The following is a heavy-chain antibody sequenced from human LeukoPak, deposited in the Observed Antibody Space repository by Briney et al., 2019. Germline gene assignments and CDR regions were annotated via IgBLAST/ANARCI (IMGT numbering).Heavy chain of an antibody. Sequence: GGSLSLSCAASGLTFNSYCMKWVRHPPRRGREWVSSISNSWSYIFYADSVEGRLTISRHNAKNPLYRQANRLRAEDTAVYYCAREDVTTALYYYYYYMDVWGKRATVTISS. D-gene: IGHD4-17*01. V-gene: IGHV3-21*01. CDR1: GLTFNSYC. CDR3: AREDVTTALYYYYYYMDV. J-gene: IGHJ6*03. CDR2: ISNSWSYI.